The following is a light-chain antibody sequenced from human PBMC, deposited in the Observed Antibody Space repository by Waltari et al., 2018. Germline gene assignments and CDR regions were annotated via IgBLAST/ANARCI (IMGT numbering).Light chain of an antibody. J-gene: IGKJ1*01. CDR2: AAS. V-gene: IGKV1-39*01. CDR1: QSISSY. Sequence: DIQMTQSPSSLSASVGDRVTITCRASQSISSYLNWYQQKPGKAPSLLIHAASTLQSGVPSRFSGSGTGTDFTLTITCLQSEDFATYYCQQYHDYPWTFGQ. CDR3: QQYHDYPWT.